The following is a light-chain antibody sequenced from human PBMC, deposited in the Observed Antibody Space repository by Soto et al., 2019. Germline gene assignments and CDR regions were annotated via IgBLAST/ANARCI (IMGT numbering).Light chain of an antibody. CDR2: LEGSGSY. J-gene: IGLJ1*01. CDR1: SGHSSYI. Sequence: QLALTQSSSASASLGPSVKLTCTLSSGHSSYIIAWHQQQPGKAPRYLMKLEGSGSYNKGSGVPDRFSGSSSGAARYLTISSLQDEDEADYYCETWDSNTHVFGTGTKLTVL. CDR3: ETWDSNTHV. V-gene: IGLV4-60*02.